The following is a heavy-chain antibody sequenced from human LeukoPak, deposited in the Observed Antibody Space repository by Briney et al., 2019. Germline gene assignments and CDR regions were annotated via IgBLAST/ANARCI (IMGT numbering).Heavy chain of an antibody. Sequence: GGSLRLSCAASGFTFSHYALHWVRQAPGKGLEWVALISHDGSDEYYADSVKGRFPISRDNSNNMLYLEMNSLTSEDTAVYYCARNSDYYDYSPQSVRGQGTLVTVSS. V-gene: IGHV3-30*04. CDR1: GFTFSHYA. CDR2: ISHDGSDE. D-gene: IGHD3-22*01. J-gene: IGHJ4*02. CDR3: ARNSDYYDYSPQSV.